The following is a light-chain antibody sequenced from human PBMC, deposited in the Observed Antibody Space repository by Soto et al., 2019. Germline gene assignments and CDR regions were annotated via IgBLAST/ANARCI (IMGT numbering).Light chain of an antibody. CDR3: QQYDSLPLS. CDR2: DAS. CDR1: QDISNF. Sequence: DIQMTQSPSSLSASVGDRVTITCQASQDISNFLNWYQHKPGKSPKLLINDASNLETGVQSRFSGSGSSTDFTFTITSLQPEDVATYYCQQYDSLPLSFGPGTKVELK. J-gene: IGKJ3*01. V-gene: IGKV1-33*01.